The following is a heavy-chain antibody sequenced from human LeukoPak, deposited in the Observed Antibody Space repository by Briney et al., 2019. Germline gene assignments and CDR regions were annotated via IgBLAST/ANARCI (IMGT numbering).Heavy chain of an antibody. J-gene: IGHJ4*02. V-gene: IGHV3-23*01. CDR3: ARHSSQGTFDN. CDR2: IGGGGAT. Sequence: QTGGSLRLSCVGSGFTFSTSSMSWVRQAPGKGLEWVSAIGGGGATYYADPVKGRFTISRDSSRNTLYLQMNSLRAEDTAVYNCARHSSQGTFDNWGQGTLVTVSS. CDR1: GFTFSTSS. D-gene: IGHD1-1*01.